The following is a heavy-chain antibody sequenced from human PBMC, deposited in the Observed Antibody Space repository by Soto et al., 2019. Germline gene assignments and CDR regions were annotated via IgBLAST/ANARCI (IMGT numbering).Heavy chain of an antibody. D-gene: IGHD3-10*01. J-gene: IGHJ6*02. CDR1: GYTFTSYG. V-gene: IGHV1-18*01. Sequence: ASVKVSCKASGYTFTSYGISWVRQAPGQGLEWMGWISAYNGNTNYAQKLQGRVTMTTDTSTSTAYMELRSLRSDDTAVYYCARDFAASGSQDYYYYYGMDVWGQGTTVTVSS. CDR3: ARDFAASGSQDYYYYYGMDV. CDR2: ISAYNGNT.